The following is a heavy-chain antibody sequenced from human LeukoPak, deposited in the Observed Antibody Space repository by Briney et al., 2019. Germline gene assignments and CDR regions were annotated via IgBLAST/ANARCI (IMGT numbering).Heavy chain of an antibody. Sequence: PSQTLSLTCTVSGGSISSGDYYWSWIRQPPGKGLEWIGYIYYSGSTYYNPSLKGRVTISVDTSKNQFSLKLSSVTAADTAVYYCARIYERPDNWFDPWGQGTLVTVSS. D-gene: IGHD3-16*01. CDR1: GGSISSGDYY. CDR2: IYYSGST. J-gene: IGHJ5*02. V-gene: IGHV4-30-4*08. CDR3: ARIYERPDNWFDP.